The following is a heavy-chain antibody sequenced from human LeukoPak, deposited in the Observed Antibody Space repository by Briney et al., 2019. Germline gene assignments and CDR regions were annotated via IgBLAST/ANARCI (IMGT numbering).Heavy chain of an antibody. CDR3: ARFYVWGSYRHLDY. Sequence: GGSLRLSCAASGFTFSSYEMNWVRQAPGKGLEWVSYISSSGSTIYYADSVKGRFTISRDNAKNSLYLQMNSLRAEDTAVYYCARFYVWGSYRHLDYWGQGTLVTVSS. D-gene: IGHD3-16*02. J-gene: IGHJ4*02. CDR2: ISSSGSTI. CDR1: GFTFSSYE. V-gene: IGHV3-48*03.